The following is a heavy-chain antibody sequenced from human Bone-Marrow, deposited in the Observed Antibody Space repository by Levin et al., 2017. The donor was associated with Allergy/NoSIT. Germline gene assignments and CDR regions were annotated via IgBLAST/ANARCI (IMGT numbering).Heavy chain of an antibody. D-gene: IGHD3-16*01. Sequence: GGSLRLSCEASGFSFSSYALHWVRQAPGKGLDWVGVVSLDGTNIHYAESVKGRFTISRDNSKNTLHLHMDNLRPDDTAVYYCAKDMLTVGSKSYYNDVFDIWGQGTRVTVSS. CDR2: VSLDGTNI. CDR3: AKDMLTVGSKSYYNDVFDI. J-gene: IGHJ3*02. CDR1: GFSFSSYA. V-gene: IGHV3-30*04.